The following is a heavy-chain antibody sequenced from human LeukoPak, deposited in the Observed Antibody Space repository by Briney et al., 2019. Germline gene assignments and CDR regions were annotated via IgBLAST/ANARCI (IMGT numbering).Heavy chain of an antibody. V-gene: IGHV1-18*01. CDR1: GYTFTRYG. J-gene: IGHJ4*02. CDR2: ISAYNGNT. D-gene: IGHD1-26*01. CDR3: AVGQSGSYYFDY. Sequence: ASVKVCCKASGYTFTRYGISWVRQAPGQGLEWMGWISAYNGNTNYAQKLQGRVTMTTDTSTSTAYMELRSLRSDDTAVYYCAVGQSGSYYFDYWGQGTLVTVSS.